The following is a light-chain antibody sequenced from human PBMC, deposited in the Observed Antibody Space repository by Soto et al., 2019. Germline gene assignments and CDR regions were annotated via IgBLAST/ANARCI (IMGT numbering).Light chain of an antibody. CDR3: SSYTSSSTQV. Sequence: VLTQPASVSGSPGQSITISCTGTSSYVGGYNYVSWYQQHPGKAPKLMIYDVSNRPSGVSNRFSGSKSGNTASLTISGLQAEDEADYYCSSYTSSSTQVFGTGTKVTVL. CDR2: DVS. CDR1: SSYVGGYNY. J-gene: IGLJ1*01. V-gene: IGLV2-14*01.